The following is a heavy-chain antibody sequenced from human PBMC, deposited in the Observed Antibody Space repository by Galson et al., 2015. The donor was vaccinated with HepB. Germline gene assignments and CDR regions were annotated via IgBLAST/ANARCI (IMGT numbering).Heavy chain of an antibody. CDR1: GGTFSSYA. Sequence: SVKVSCKASGGTFSSYAISWVRQAPGQGLEWMGRIIPILGIANYAQKFQGRVTITADKSTSTAYMELSSLRSEDTAVYYCASYYYGSSGTSYYYYYMDVWGKGTTVTFSS. CDR3: ASYYYGSSGTSYYYYYMDV. CDR2: IIPILGIA. V-gene: IGHV1-69*04. D-gene: IGHD3-22*01. J-gene: IGHJ6*03.